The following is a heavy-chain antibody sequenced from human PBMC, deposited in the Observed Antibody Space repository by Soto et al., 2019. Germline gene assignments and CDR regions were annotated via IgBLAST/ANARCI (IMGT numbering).Heavy chain of an antibody. Sequence: GGSLRLSCAASGFTFSNAWMSWVRQAPGKGLEWVGRIKSKTDGGTTDYAAPVKGRFTNSRDDSKNTLYLQMNSLKTEDTAVYYCTTPIAARTNDDYWGQGTLVTVSS. CDR3: TTPIAARTNDDY. CDR2: IKSKTDGGTT. CDR1: GFTFSNAW. J-gene: IGHJ4*02. D-gene: IGHD6-6*01. V-gene: IGHV3-15*01.